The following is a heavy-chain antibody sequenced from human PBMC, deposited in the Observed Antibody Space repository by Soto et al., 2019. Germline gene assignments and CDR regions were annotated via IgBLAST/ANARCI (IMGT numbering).Heavy chain of an antibody. Sequence: PGGSLRLSCAASGFTFSNYYMQWVRQAPGKGPVWVSRISSDGTSTTYADSVKGRFTISRDNPKNTLYLQVTSLRAEDTAVYYCARVPNCHSRGCYSYFDLWGPGALVTVSS. CDR3: ARVPNCHSRGCYSYFDL. V-gene: IGHV3-74*01. CDR2: ISSDGTST. D-gene: IGHD2-21*02. J-gene: IGHJ4*02. CDR1: GFTFSNYY.